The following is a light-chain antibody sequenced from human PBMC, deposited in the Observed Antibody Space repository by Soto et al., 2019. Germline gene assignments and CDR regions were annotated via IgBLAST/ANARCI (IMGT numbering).Light chain of an antibody. CDR3: CSYAGSRTFV. CDR1: SSDVGAYNL. Sequence: QSALTQPASVSGSPEQSITISCTGTSSDVGAYNLVSWYQQHPGKAPRLIIYEGSKRPSGISHRFSGSKSDNTASLTISGLGAADEAHYHCCSYAGSRTFVFGVGTKVTVL. J-gene: IGLJ2*01. V-gene: IGLV2-23*01. CDR2: EGS.